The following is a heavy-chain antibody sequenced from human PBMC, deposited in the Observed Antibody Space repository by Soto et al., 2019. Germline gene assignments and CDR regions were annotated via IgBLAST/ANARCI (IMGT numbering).Heavy chain of an antibody. CDR2: ISGRGGST. Sequence: GGSLRLSCAASGFTFSSYAMSWVRQAPGKGLEWVSAISGRGGSTYYADSVKGRFTISRDNSKNTLYLQMNSLRAEDTDVYYCAKALRFLEWLSIFDYWGQGTLVTVSS. V-gene: IGHV3-23*01. J-gene: IGHJ4*02. D-gene: IGHD3-3*01. CDR3: AKALRFLEWLSIFDY. CDR1: GFTFSSYA.